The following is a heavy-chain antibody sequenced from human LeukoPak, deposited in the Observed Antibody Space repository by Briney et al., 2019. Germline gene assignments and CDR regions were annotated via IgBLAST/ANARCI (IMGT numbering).Heavy chain of an antibody. V-gene: IGHV4-59*08. CDR3: ARNAGTKDYYYGMDV. D-gene: IGHD2-2*01. CDR2: FFYSGST. J-gene: IGHJ6*02. Sequence: PSETLSLTSTVSGASINKYYWKWVRQPPGKGLEWIGYFFYSGSTRYNPSLKSRVTISGDMSNNQFSLRLTSLTAADTAVYYCARNAGTKDYYYGMDVWGQGTTVIVSS. CDR1: GASINKYY.